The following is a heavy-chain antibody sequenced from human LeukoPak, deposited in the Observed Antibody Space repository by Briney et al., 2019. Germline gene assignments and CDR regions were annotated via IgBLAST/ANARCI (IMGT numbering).Heavy chain of an antibody. Sequence: SGGSLRLSCAASGFTLSNYGMHWGRQAPGKGLEWVAIIFYEGNTKYYADSVRGRFTISGDNSKNTLYLQMNSLRAEDTALYFCAQDRYNGYLAQWGQGTLVIVSS. CDR1: GFTLSNYG. D-gene: IGHD5-18*01. CDR2: IFYEGNTK. CDR3: AQDRYNGYLAQ. V-gene: IGHV3-33*06. J-gene: IGHJ4*02.